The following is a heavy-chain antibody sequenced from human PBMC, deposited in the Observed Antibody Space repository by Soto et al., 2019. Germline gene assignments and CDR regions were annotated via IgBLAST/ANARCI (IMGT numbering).Heavy chain of an antibody. D-gene: IGHD1-26*01. CDR3: ARDLVGASDSYGLDV. CDR2: IWHDGNNK. V-gene: IGHV3-33*08. J-gene: IGHJ6*02. CDR1: GFTFSRYA. Sequence: GGSLRLSCAASGFTFSRYAMHWVRQAPGKGLEWVAIIWHDGNNKYYADSVRGRFIISRDNSKNRLYLQMNSLRAEDTAVYYCARDLVGASDSYGLDVWGQGTPGT.